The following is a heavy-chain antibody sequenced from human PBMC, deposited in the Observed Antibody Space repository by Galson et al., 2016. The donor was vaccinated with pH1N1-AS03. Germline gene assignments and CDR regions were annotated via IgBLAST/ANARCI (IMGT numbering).Heavy chain of an antibody. CDR1: GFTFSHYS. CDR3: ARDLGYGIKGYGFDN. Sequence: SLRLSCAASGFTFSHYSMNWVRQAPGKGLEWVSSISGSSSYIYYADSVKGRFTISRDDASNSLYLQMNSLRAEDTAMYYCARDLGYGIKGYGFDNWGQGTLVTVSS. J-gene: IGHJ4*02. D-gene: IGHD5-12*01. CDR2: ISGSSSYI. V-gene: IGHV3-21*01.